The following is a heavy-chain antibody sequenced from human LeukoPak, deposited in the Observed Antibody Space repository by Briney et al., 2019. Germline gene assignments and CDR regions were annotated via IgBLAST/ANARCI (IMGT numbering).Heavy chain of an antibody. Sequence: SETLSLTCAVSGVSISSSNSYWGWICQPPGKGLEWIGSIYYSGSTYYNPSLKSRVTISVDTPKNQFSLKLSSVTAADTAVYYCARVVVVAATPYLFDPWGQGTLVTVSS. CDR3: ARVVVVAATPYLFDP. J-gene: IGHJ5*02. D-gene: IGHD2-15*01. CDR2: IYYSGST. V-gene: IGHV4-39*07. CDR1: GVSISSSNSY.